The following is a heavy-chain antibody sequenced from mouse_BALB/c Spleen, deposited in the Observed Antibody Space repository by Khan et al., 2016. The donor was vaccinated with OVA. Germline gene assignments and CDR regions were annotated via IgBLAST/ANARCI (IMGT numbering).Heavy chain of an antibody. CDR2: IDPANGNT. CDR3: ARTYDGTMDY. J-gene: IGHJ4*01. D-gene: IGHD2-14*01. Sequence: VQLKQSGAELVKPGASVKLSCTASGFNIKDTYMHWVKQRPEEGLEWIGKIDPANGNTKYDPKFQGKATITADTSSNTAYLQLSSLTSEETAVYYCARTYDGTMDYWGQGTSVTVSS. V-gene: IGHV14-3*02. CDR1: GFNIKDTY.